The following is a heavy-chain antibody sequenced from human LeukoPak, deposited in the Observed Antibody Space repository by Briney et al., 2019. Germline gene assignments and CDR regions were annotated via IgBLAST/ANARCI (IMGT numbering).Heavy chain of an antibody. D-gene: IGHD4-17*01. Sequence: SDTLSLTCTVSGDSISTYYWSWIRQPTGKRLEWIWRISNSGSASYNASLKSRVTTSLDTSKNEFSLKLSSVTAADTAVYYCARDATTVTTIIDYWGQGTLVTVSS. V-gene: IGHV4-4*07. CDR1: GDSISTYY. CDR2: ISNSGSA. CDR3: ARDATTVTTIIDY. J-gene: IGHJ4*02.